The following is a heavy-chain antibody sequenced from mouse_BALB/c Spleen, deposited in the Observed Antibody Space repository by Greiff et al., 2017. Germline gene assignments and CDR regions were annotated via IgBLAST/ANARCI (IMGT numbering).Heavy chain of an antibody. CDR2: ISCYNGAT. CDR3: ARRYYGSSYWYFDV. CDR1: GYSFTGYY. J-gene: IGHJ1*01. D-gene: IGHD1-1*01. Sequence: LVETGASVKISCKASGYSFTGYYMHWVKQSHGKSLEWIGYISCYNGATSYNQKFKGKATFTVDTSSSTAYMQFNSLTSEDSAVYYCARRYYGSSYWYFDVWGAGTTVTVSS. V-gene: IGHV1S34*01.